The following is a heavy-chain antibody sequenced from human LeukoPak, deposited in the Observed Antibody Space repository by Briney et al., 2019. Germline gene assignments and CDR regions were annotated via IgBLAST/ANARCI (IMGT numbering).Heavy chain of an antibody. D-gene: IGHD2-15*01. CDR2: INHSGST. Sequence: SETLSLTCAVYGGSFSGYYWSWIRQPPGKGLEWIGEINHSGSTNYNPSLKSRVTISVDTSKNQFSLKLSSVTAADTAVYYCARGQDSLYYFDYWGQGTLVTVSS. CDR3: ARGQDSLYYFDY. J-gene: IGHJ4*02. CDR1: GGSFSGYY. V-gene: IGHV4-34*01.